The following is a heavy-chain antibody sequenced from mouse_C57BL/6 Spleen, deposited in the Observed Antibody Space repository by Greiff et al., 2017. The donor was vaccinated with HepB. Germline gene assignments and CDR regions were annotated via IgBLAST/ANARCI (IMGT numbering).Heavy chain of an antibody. CDR2: IDPSDSET. CDR3: ARRGPYGSSPYWYFDV. Sequence: QVQLQQPGAELVRPGSSVKLSCKASGYTFTSYWMHWVKQRPIQGLEWIGNIDPSDSETHYNQKFKDKATLTVDKSSSTAYMQLSSLTSEDSAVYYCARRGPYGSSPYWYFDVWGTGTTVTVSS. J-gene: IGHJ1*03. CDR1: GYTFTSYW. D-gene: IGHD1-1*01. V-gene: IGHV1-52*01.